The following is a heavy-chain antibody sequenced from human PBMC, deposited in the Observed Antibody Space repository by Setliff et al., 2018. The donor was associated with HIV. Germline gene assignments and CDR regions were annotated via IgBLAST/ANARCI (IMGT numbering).Heavy chain of an antibody. Sequence: SETLSLTCTVSGGSISTYYWSWIRQPPGKRLEWIGYIYYSGSTNYNPSLKSRVTTSVDTSKNQFSLKLTSVTAADTAVYYCARDRPSSSWYFNAFDIWGQGTMVTVSS. CDR1: GGSISTYY. J-gene: IGHJ3*02. CDR3: ARDRPSSSWYFNAFDI. D-gene: IGHD6-13*01. V-gene: IGHV4-59*01. CDR2: IYYSGST.